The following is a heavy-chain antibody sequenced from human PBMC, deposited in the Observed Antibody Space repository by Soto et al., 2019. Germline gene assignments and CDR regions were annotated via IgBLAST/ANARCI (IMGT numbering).Heavy chain of an antibody. Sequence: ASVKVSCKSSGDSFNDYYIHWVRQAPGQGLEWMGWINPNGGVTKYAQKFQGWVTMTRDTSIRTVHMELSRLRSDDTAVYYCARESGGATATLDYYYFYMDVWGKGTTVTVSS. CDR3: ARESGGATATLDYYYFYMDV. D-gene: IGHD5-12*01. CDR1: GDSFNDYY. CDR2: INPNGGVT. J-gene: IGHJ6*03. V-gene: IGHV1-2*04.